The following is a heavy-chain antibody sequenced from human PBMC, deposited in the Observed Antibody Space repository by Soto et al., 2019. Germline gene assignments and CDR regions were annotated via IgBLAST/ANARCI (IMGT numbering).Heavy chain of an antibody. J-gene: IGHJ4*02. V-gene: IGHV3-23*01. CDR3: AKDNRHDFWSGYYTGFNVSYY. D-gene: IGHD3-3*01. CDR1: GFTFSSYA. Sequence: LSLTCAASGFTFSSYAMSWVRQAPGKGLEWVSAISGSGGSTYYADSVKGRFTISRDNSKNTLYRQMNSLRAEETAVYYSAKDNRHDFWSGYYTGFNVSYYWGQGTLVTVSS. CDR2: ISGSGGST.